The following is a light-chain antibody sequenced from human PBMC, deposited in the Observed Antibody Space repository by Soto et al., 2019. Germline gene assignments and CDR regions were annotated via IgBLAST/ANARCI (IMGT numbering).Light chain of an antibody. CDR3: QQYKSYLYT. CDR1: QGISLF. CDR2: AAS. Sequence: DIQLTQSPSFLSASVGDTVSITCRASQGISLFLAWYQQRPGKAPDLLIYAASSLESGVPSRFSGSGSGTEFTLTITSLQPEDFATYYCQQYKSYLYTFGQGTKLEIK. J-gene: IGKJ2*01. V-gene: IGKV1-9*01.